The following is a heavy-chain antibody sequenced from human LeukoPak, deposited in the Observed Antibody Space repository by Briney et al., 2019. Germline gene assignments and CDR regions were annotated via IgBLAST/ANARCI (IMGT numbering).Heavy chain of an antibody. J-gene: IGHJ4*02. Sequence: PGGSLRLSCAASGFTFSDYYMSWIRQAPGKGLEWVSAISGSGGSTYYADSVKGRFTISRDNSKNTLYLQMNSLRAEDTAVYYCAKESKGLLWFGELTGFDYWGQGTLVTVSS. CDR1: GFTFSDYY. CDR2: ISGSGGST. V-gene: IGHV3-23*01. D-gene: IGHD3-10*01. CDR3: AKESKGLLWFGELTGFDY.